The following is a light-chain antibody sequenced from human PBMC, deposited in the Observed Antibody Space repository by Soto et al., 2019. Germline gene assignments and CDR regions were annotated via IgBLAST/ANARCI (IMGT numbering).Light chain of an antibody. CDR3: QDYNNWPYT. J-gene: IGKJ2*01. CDR1: QSVSSN. CDR2: GAS. V-gene: IGKV3-15*01. Sequence: IVMTQSPATLSVSPGERATLSCRASQSVSSNLAWYQQKPGQAPRLLIYGASTRATGIPARFSGSGSGTEFTLTISSLQSEDFAVYYCQDYNNWPYTFGQGTKLEIK.